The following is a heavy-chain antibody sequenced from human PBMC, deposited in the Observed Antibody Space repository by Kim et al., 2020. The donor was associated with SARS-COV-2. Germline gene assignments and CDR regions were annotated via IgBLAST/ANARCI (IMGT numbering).Heavy chain of an antibody. J-gene: IGHJ4*02. Sequence: ASVKVSCKASGYTFNVYYTHWVRQAPGQGLEWMGRINPNSGATNFAQKFQGRLTLTRDTSITTDYMELSSLTSDDTAVYYCARVGNTVMVPAAHFDYWGQGTLVTVSS. CDR2: INPNSGAT. V-gene: IGHV1-2*06. CDR3: ARVGNTVMVPAAHFDY. D-gene: IGHD2-2*01. CDR1: GYTFNVYY.